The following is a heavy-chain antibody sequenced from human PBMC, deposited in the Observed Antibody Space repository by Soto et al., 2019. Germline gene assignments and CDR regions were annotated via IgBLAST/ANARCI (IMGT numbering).Heavy chain of an antibody. Sequence: PSQTPSLTSTFSGLSIRSFYCILIRPPPGKGLEWIGYIYYSGSTNYNPSLKSRVTISVDTSKNQFSLKLSSVTAADTAVYYCARAEGYYTSYYYYYGMDVRGQGTTVTVSS. CDR2: IYYSGST. J-gene: IGHJ6*02. D-gene: IGHD3-3*01. V-gene: IGHV4-59*01. CDR3: ARAEGYYTSYYYYYGMDV. CDR1: GLSIRSFY.